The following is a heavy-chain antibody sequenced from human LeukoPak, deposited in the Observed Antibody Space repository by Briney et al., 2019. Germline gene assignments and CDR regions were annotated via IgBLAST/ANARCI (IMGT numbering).Heavy chain of an antibody. CDR3: AKGKHIAVAGLFDY. CDR2: ISPSGAST. J-gene: IGHJ4*02. CDR1: GFKFSDYY. Sequence: KPGGSLRLSCAAYGFKFSDYYMKWIRQAPGKGLEWVSYISPSGASTYYADSVKGRFTISRDNTKNSLYLQMNSLRAEDTALYYCAKGKHIAVAGLFDYWGQGTLVTVSS. V-gene: IGHV3-11*01. D-gene: IGHD6-19*01.